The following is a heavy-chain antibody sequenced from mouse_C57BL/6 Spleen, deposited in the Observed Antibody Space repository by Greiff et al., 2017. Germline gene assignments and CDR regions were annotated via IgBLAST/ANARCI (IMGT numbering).Heavy chain of an antibody. CDR1: GFNIKDYY. D-gene: IGHD2-2*01. Sequence: VQLQQSGAELVRPGASVKLSCTASGFNIKDYYMHWVKQRPEQGLEWIGRIDPEDGDTEYAPKFQGQATMTADTSSNTAYLQLSSLTSEDTAVYYCTPMVTTYYFDYWGQGTTLTVSS. CDR3: TPMVTTYYFDY. J-gene: IGHJ2*01. CDR2: IDPEDGDT. V-gene: IGHV14-1*01.